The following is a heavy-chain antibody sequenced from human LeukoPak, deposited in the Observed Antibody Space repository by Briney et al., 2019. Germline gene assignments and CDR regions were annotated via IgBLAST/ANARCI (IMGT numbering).Heavy chain of an antibody. CDR2: IKQDGSEK. J-gene: IGHJ4*02. Sequence: GGSLRLSCAAAGFTFSSYWMSWVRQAPGKGLEWVANIKQDGSEKYYVDSVKGRFTVSRDNAKNSLYLQMNSLRAEDTAVYYCAKWIWNGYRMFDYWGQGTLVTVSS. CDR3: AKWIWNGYRMFDY. D-gene: IGHD3-3*01. CDR1: GFTFSSYW. V-gene: IGHV3-7*01.